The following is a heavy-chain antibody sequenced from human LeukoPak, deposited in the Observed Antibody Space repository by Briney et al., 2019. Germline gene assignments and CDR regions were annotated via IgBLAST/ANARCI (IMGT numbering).Heavy chain of an antibody. CDR1: GYTFTSYY. V-gene: IGHV1-46*01. CDR2: INPSGGST. D-gene: IGHD3-3*01. Sequence: ASVKVSCKASGYTFTSYYMHWVRQAPGQGLEWMGIINPSGGSTSYAQKFQGRVTMTRDTSTSTVYMELSSLRSEDTAVYYCARIQKDTIFGVVKSLDMDVWGKGTTVTVSS. J-gene: IGHJ6*03. CDR3: ARIQKDTIFGVVKSLDMDV.